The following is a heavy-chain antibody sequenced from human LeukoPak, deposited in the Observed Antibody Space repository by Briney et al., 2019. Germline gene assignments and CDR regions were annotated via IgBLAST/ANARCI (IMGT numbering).Heavy chain of an antibody. Sequence: GGSLRLSCAASGFTFSSYWMTWIRQAPGKGLEWVSYITSSGSTIYYADSVKGRFTISRDNAKNSVYLQMNSLRAEDTAVYYCARDESLGYCSSTSCPLDVWGKGTTVTVSS. D-gene: IGHD2-2*01. CDR1: GFTFSSYW. CDR3: ARDESLGYCSSTSCPLDV. V-gene: IGHV3-48*04. J-gene: IGHJ6*04. CDR2: ITSSGSTI.